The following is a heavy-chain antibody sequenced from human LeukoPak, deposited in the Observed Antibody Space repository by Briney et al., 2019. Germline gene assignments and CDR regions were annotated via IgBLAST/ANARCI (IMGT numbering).Heavy chain of an antibody. Sequence: PSETLSLTCTVSGGSISSYYWSWIRQPPGKGLEWIGYIYYRGSTNYNPSLKSRVTISVDTSKIQFSLKLSSVTAADTAVYYCARSTLGYYDRGSWGQGTLVTVSS. D-gene: IGHD3-22*01. V-gene: IGHV4-59*08. CDR2: IYYRGST. CDR1: GGSISSYY. CDR3: ARSTLGYYDRGS. J-gene: IGHJ5*02.